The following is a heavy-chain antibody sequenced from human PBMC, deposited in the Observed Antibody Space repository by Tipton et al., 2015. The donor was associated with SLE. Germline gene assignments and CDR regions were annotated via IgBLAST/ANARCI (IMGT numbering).Heavy chain of an antibody. D-gene: IGHD3-9*01. CDR1: GGSISSSNW. Sequence: TLSLTCTVSGGSISSSNWWSWVRQPPGKGLEWIGEIYHSGSTNYNPSLKSRVTISVDTSKNQFSLKLSSVTAADTAVYYCAREYRQLRYFDWFSDDWGQGTLVTVSS. J-gene: IGHJ4*02. V-gene: IGHV4-4*02. CDR3: AREYRQLRYFDWFSDD. CDR2: IYHSGST.